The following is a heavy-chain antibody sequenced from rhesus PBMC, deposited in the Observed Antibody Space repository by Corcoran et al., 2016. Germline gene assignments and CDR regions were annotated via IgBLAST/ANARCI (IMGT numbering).Heavy chain of an antibody. CDR1: GYTFTNYY. D-gene: IGHD3-16*01. J-gene: IGHJ4*01. CDR3: TRSIHYSGNFDY. CDR2: ISPYKGNK. Sequence: QVQLVQSGAEIKQPGASVKLSCKASGYTFTNYYMHWVRQAPGQGLEWIGLISPYKGNKGYAQNFQGRVTITTDTSTSTGYMELSSLRSEDTAVYYCTRSIHYSGNFDYWGQGVLVTVSS. V-gene: IGHV1-1*01.